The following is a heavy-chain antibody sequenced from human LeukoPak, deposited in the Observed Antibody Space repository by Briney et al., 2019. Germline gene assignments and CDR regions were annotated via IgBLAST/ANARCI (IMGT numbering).Heavy chain of an antibody. CDR3: AREPLPYCSGGSCYESAIDY. J-gene: IGHJ4*02. Sequence: PSETLSLTCTVPGGSISSYYWSWIRQPAGKGLEWIGRIYTSGSTNYNPSLKSRVTMSVDTSKNQFSLKLSSVTAADTAVYYCAREPLPYCSGGSCYESAIDYWGQGTLVTVSS. D-gene: IGHD2-15*01. V-gene: IGHV4-4*07. CDR2: IYTSGST. CDR1: GGSISSYY.